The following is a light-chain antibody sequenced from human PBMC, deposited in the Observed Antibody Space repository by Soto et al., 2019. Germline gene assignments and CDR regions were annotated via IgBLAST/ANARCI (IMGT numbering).Light chain of an antibody. CDR2: DAS. J-gene: IGKJ4*01. CDR1: QSISGRY. CDR3: QQYGSSPLT. Sequence: ETVLTQSPGTLSLSPGERASLSCRASQSISGRYLAWYQQKPGQAPRLLIYDASSRATGIPDRFSGSGSGTDFILTISRLEPEDFAVYYCQQYGSSPLTFDGGTKEEIK. V-gene: IGKV3-20*01.